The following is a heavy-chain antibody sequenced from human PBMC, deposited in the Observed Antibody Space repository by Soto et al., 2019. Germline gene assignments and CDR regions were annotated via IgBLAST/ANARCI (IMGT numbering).Heavy chain of an antibody. D-gene: IGHD6-13*01. CDR2: INAGNGNT. V-gene: IGHV1-3*01. J-gene: IGHJ1*01. Sequence: ASVKVSCKASGYTFASYAMHWVRQAPGQRLEWMGWINAGNGNTKYSQKFQGRVTITRDTSASTAFMELSSLRSQDTAVYYCARITAASLGYLQHWGQSTLVTVSS. CDR1: GYTFASYA. CDR3: ARITAASLGYLQH.